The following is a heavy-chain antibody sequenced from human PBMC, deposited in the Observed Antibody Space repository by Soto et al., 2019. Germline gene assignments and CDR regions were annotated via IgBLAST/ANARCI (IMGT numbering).Heavy chain of an antibody. CDR1: GYTFISHG. CDR2: ISANSYFT. CDR3: ATRNCSSTNCYFFDY. V-gene: IGHV1-18*04. D-gene: IGHD2-2*01. Sequence: ASVKVSCNASGYTFISHGINWVRQAPGQGLEWMGWISANSYFTKYAQNFQGRVTVTRDTSTSTVYTELRSLRSDDTAVYYCATRNCSSTNCYFFDYWGQGTLVTVSS. J-gene: IGHJ4*02.